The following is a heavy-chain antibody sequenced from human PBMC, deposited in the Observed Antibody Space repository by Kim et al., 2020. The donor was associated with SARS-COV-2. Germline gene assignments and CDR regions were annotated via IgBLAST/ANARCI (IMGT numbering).Heavy chain of an antibody. CDR2: NP. D-gene: IGHD2-8*02. Sequence: NPTYAQGFTGRFVFSLDTPVSTAYLQISSLKAEDTAVYFCARDSSGYFDSWGQGTLVTVSS. CDR3: ARDSSGYFDS. J-gene: IGHJ4*02. V-gene: IGHV7-4-1*02.